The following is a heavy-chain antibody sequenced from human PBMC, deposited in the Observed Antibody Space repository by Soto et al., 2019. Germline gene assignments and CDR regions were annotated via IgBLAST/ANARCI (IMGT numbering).Heavy chain of an antibody. J-gene: IGHJ4*02. CDR2: IYNSGSS. CDR3: ARGVATAFRPGLVY. CDR1: GDSVSSYY. Sequence: QVQLQESGPELVKPSETLSLTCSVSGDSVSSYYWTWIRQSPGKGLEWIGYIYNSGSSNYNPSLKRRGAVSADTANNQFALRLSSVAAADTAVYYCARGVATAFRPGLVYWGQGILVTVSS. V-gene: IGHV4-59*02. D-gene: IGHD3-16*01.